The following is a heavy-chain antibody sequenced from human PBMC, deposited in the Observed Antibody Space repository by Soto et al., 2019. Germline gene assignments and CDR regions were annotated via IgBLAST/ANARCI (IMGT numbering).Heavy chain of an antibody. CDR2: INPNSGGT. V-gene: IGHV1-2*04. D-gene: IGHD6-13*01. Sequence: ASVKVSCKASGYTFTGYYMHWVRQAPGQGLEWMGWINPNSGGTNYAQKFQGWVTMTRDTSISTAYMELSRLRSDDTAMYYCAKIAPHPYGMDVWGQGTTVTVSS. J-gene: IGHJ6*02. CDR3: AKIAPHPYGMDV. CDR1: GYTFTGYY.